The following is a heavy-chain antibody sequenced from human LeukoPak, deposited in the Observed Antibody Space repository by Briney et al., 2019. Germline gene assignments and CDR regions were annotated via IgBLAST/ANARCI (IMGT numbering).Heavy chain of an antibody. CDR2: TSGSGDNT. V-gene: IGHV3-23*01. D-gene: IGHD5-12*01. CDR3: AKNRHRGYDFDAFDI. J-gene: IGHJ3*02. Sequence: GGSLRLSCAASGFIFSSYAMSWVRQAPGKGLEWVSGKGLEWVSATSGSGDNTYYADSVKGRFTISRDNSKNTLYLQMNSLRVEDTAVYYCAKNRHRGYDFDAFDIWGQGTMVTVSS. CDR1: GFIFSSYA.